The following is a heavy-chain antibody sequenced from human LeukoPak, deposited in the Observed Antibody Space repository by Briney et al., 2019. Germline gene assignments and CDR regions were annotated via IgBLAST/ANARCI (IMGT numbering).Heavy chain of an antibody. J-gene: IGHJ4*02. V-gene: IGHV3-21*01. CDR3: ARAGIAVAGTPLDY. CDR1: GFTFSSYS. CDR2: ISSSSSYI. Sequence: PGGSLRLSCAASGFTFSSYSMNWVRQAPGKGLEWVSSISSSSSYIYYADSVKGRFTISRDNAKNSLYLQMNSLRAEDTAVYYCARAGIAVAGTPLDYWGQGTLVTVSS. D-gene: IGHD6-19*01.